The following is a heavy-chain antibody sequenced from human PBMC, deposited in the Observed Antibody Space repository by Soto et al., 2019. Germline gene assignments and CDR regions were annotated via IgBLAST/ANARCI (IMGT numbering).Heavy chain of an antibody. CDR1: GFTFTSSA. CDR3: AADGDGYDQKVDY. V-gene: IGHV1-58*01. D-gene: IGHD2-21*01. J-gene: IGHJ4*02. CDR2: IVVGSGNT. Sequence: SVKVSCKASGFTFTSSAVQWVRQARGQRLEWMGWIVVGSGNTNYAQRFQERVTITRDMSTSTAYMELSSLISEDTAVYYCAADGDGYDQKVDYWGQGTLVTGSS.